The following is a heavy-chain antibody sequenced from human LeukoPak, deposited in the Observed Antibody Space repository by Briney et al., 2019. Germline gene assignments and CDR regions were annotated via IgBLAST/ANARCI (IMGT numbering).Heavy chain of an antibody. V-gene: IGHV3-7*03. CDR3: AQGQGWLSDS. Sequence: PGGSLRLSCAASGFTFSSYGMNWLRQAPGTGPEWVAIIKQDGSQTHYVDFVKGRFTLSRDNDKSSLFLQMNSLRDEDTAVYYCAQGQGWLSDSWGQGIQVTVTS. CDR2: IKQDGSQT. CDR1: GFTFSSYG. D-gene: IGHD3-9*01. J-gene: IGHJ4*02.